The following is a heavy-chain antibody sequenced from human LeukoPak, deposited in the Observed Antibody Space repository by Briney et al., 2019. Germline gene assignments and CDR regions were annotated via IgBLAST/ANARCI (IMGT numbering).Heavy chain of an antibody. CDR1: GFTFSSYA. CDR2: ISGSGGST. V-gene: IGHV3-23*01. Sequence: GGSLRLSCAASGFTFSSYAMSWVRQAPGKGLEWVSAISGSGGSTYYADSVKGRSTISRDNAKNSLYLQMNSLRAEDTALYYCAREAQGYSYGSYYFDYWGQGTLVTVSS. CDR3: AREAQGYSYGSYYFDY. D-gene: IGHD5-18*01. J-gene: IGHJ4*02.